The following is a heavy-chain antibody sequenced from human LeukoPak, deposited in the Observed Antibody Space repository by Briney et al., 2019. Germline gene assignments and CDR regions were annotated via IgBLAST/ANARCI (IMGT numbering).Heavy chain of an antibody. J-gene: IGHJ6*03. CDR2: INPSGGGA. V-gene: IGHV1-46*01. CDR3: ARDPGVPGYYYYYMDV. D-gene: IGHD1-14*01. CDR1: GYTFTSYY. Sequence: ASVKVSCKASGYTFTSYYIHWVRQAPGQGLEWMGTINPSGGGASHAQKFQGRVTMTRDMSTTTVHMELSSLRSEDTAVYYCARDPGVPGYYYYYMDVWGKGTTVTVSS.